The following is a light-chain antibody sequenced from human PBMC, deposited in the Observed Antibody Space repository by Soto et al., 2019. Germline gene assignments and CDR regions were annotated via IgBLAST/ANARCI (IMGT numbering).Light chain of an antibody. Sequence: IVVTKSPSTLSVSPRESATLSCRASQSISSNLAWYQQRPGQSPRLLIYGASSRATGIPDRFSGSGSGTDFTLTISRLEPEDFAVYYCQQYGSSPLITFGQGTRLEIK. V-gene: IGKV3-20*01. CDR3: QQYGSSPLIT. CDR2: GAS. J-gene: IGKJ5*01. CDR1: QSISSN.